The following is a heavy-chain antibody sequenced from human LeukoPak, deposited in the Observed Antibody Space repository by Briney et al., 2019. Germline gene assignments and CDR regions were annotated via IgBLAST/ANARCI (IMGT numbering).Heavy chain of an antibody. J-gene: IGHJ4*02. V-gene: IGHV1-18*01. CDR3: ARHPYYDSSGYYVY. D-gene: IGHD3-22*01. CDR1: GDMFSSYA. Sequence: GASVEVSCKASGDMFSSYAISWVRQAPGQGLEWMGWISAYNGKTNYAQNLQGRVTMTTDASTSTAYMGLRSLRYDDTSVYYCARHPYYDSSGYYVYWGQGTLVTVSS. CDR2: ISAYNGKT.